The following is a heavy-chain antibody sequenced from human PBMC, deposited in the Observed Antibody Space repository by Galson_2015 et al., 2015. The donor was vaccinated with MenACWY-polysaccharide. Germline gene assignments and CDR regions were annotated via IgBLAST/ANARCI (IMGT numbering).Heavy chain of an antibody. Sequence: SVKVSCKASGYTFTGYYMHWVRQAPGQGLEWMGRINPNSGGTNYAQKFQGRVTMTRDTSISTAYMELSRLRSDDTAVYYCARVSKIESIAAENWFDPWGQGTLVTVSS. CDR3: ARVSKIESIAAENWFDP. D-gene: IGHD6-6*01. CDR2: INPNSGGT. CDR1: GYTFTGYY. J-gene: IGHJ5*02. V-gene: IGHV1-2*06.